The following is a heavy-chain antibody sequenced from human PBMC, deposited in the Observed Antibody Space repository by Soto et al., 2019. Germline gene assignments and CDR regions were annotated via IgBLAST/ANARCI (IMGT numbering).Heavy chain of an antibody. CDR3: ERGSNDIDY. V-gene: IGHV1-18*01. D-gene: IGHD3-10*01. CDR1: GYTFTSYG. CDR2: ISAYNGNT. Sequence: QVQLVQSGAEVKKPGASVKVSSKASGYTFTSYGIRWVPQAPGQGLEWMGWISAYNGNTNYAQKLQGRVTMTTDTSTSTDYMEMRSLRSDDAAVYYCERGSNDIDYWGQGTLVTVSS. J-gene: IGHJ4*02.